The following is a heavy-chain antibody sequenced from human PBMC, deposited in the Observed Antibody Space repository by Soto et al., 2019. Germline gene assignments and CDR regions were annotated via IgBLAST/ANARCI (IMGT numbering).Heavy chain of an antibody. D-gene: IGHD6-13*01. CDR3: ARFGLGPRRDSSSWIPNYYYYGMDV. CDR2: IYPGDSDT. CDR1: GYSFTIYW. Sequence: PGESLKISCKGSGYSFTIYWIGWVRQMPGKGLEWMGIIYPGDSDTRYSPSFQGQVTISADKSISTAYLQWSSLKASDTATYYCARFGLGPRRDSSSWIPNYYYYGMDVWGQGTTVTVSS. V-gene: IGHV5-51*01. J-gene: IGHJ6*02.